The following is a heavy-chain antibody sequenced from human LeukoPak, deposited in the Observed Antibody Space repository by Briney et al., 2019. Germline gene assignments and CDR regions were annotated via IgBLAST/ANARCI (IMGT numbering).Heavy chain of an antibody. Sequence: GGSLRLSCAASGFTFSKYWMTWVRQAPGEGLEWVANIRGDGSVKYFLDSVKGRFTISRDNAKNSLSLEMSNLRAEDTAVYYCSRDANYYDSSRHYFDAFDIWGQGTMVTVSS. D-gene: IGHD3-22*01. CDR3: SRDANYYDSSRHYFDAFDI. CDR2: IRGDGSVK. J-gene: IGHJ3*02. CDR1: GFTFSKYW. V-gene: IGHV3-7*01.